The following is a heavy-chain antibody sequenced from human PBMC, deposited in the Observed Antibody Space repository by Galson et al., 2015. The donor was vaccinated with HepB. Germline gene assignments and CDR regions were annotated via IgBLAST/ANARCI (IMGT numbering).Heavy chain of an antibody. J-gene: IGHJ4*02. CDR3: AKMSRGTYPTAPDY. CDR2: ISVSGGST. CDR1: GFTFSSYA. D-gene: IGHD3-16*01. V-gene: IGHV3-23*01. Sequence: SLRLSCAASGFTFSSYAMSWVRQAPGKGLEWVSAISVSGGSTYYADSVKGRFTISRDNSKNTLYLQMNGLRAEDTAVYYCAKMSRGTYPTAPDYWGQGTLVTVSS.